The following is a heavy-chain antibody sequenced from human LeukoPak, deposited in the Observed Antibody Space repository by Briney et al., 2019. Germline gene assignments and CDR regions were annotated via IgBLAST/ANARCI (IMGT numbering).Heavy chain of an antibody. J-gene: IGHJ4*02. CDR1: GSPFTSFA. D-gene: IGHD3-22*01. Sequence: GGSWGPSCQPSGSPFTSFAWGWARKPPGRGREWVSAISGSGGSTYYADSVKGRFTISRDNSKNTLYLQMNSLRAEDTAVYYCAKHYDSSGYYYDYWGQGTLVTVSS. V-gene: IGHV3-23*01. CDR3: AKHYDSSGYYYDY. CDR2: ISGSGGST.